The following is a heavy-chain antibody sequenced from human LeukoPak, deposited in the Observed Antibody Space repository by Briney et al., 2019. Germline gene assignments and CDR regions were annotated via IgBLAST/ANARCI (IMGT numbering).Heavy chain of an antibody. J-gene: IGHJ4*02. Sequence: GASVKVSCKASGYTFTGYYMHWVRQAPGQGLEWMGWINPNSGGTNYAQKVQDRVTLTTDTSTSTAYMELRSLRSDDTAVYYCAREPLLWFGELKFDYWGQGTLVTVSS. CDR3: AREPLLWFGELKFDY. V-gene: IGHV1-2*02. CDR2: INPNSGGT. D-gene: IGHD3-10*01. CDR1: GYTFTGYY.